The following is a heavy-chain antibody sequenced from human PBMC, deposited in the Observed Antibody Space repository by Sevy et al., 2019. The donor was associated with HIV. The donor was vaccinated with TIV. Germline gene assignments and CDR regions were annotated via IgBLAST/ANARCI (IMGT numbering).Heavy chain of an antibody. CDR2: IGIAGDT. CDR1: GFTFSSYE. J-gene: IGHJ3*02. Sequence: GGSLRLSCAASGFTFSSYEMHWVRQLRGGGLEWVSAIGIAGDTFHADSVRGRFTISRENARNSLHLQMNSLRAGDSATYYCAREGLISSSDGFDIWGQGTMVTVSS. CDR3: AREGLISSSDGFDI. V-gene: IGHV3-13*01. D-gene: IGHD3-16*01.